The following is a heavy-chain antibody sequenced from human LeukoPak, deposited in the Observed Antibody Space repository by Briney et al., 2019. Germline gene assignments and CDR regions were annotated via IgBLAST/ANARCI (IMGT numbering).Heavy chain of an antibody. J-gene: IGHJ4*02. Sequence: GGSLRLSCAASGFTFSSYGMSWVRQAPGKGLEWVSAISGSGGSTYYADSMKGRFTISRDNAKNSLFLQMNSLRAEDTAVYYCARVAEAAAFDYWGQGTLVTVSS. V-gene: IGHV3-23*01. CDR3: ARVAEAAAFDY. CDR1: GFTFSSYG. CDR2: ISGSGGST. D-gene: IGHD6-13*01.